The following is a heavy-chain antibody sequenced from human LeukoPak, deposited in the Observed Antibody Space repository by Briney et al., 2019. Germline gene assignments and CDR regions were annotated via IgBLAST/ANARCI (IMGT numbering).Heavy chain of an antibody. CDR2: IKQDGSEK. CDR1: GFTFSSYR. CDR3: AREAYNWNIDVFDI. D-gene: IGHD1/OR15-1a*01. Sequence: GGSLRLSCAASGFTFSSYRMTWVRQAPGKGLEWVANIKQDGSEKYYVDSVKGRFTISRDNAKNSLNLQMNSLRAEDTAVYYCAREAYNWNIDVFDIWGQGTLVTVSS. J-gene: IGHJ3*02. V-gene: IGHV3-7*01.